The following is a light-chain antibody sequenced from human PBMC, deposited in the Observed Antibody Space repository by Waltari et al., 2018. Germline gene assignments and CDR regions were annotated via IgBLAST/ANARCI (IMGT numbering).Light chain of an antibody. CDR2: NAS. V-gene: IGKV3-11*01. CDR1: QSVGSS. CDR3: QQRSNWNT. Sequence: ETVLTQSLVTLSLSPGEGATLSCKASQSVGSSLAWYQQKPGQAPRLLIYNASNRAAGIPARFSGSGSGTDFTLTISSLEPEDFAVYYCQQRSNWNTFGQGTKLEIK. J-gene: IGKJ2*01.